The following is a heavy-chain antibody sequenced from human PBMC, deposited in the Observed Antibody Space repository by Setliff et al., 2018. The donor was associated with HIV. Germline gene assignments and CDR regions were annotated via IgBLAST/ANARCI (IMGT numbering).Heavy chain of an antibody. CDR2: AFYSDNT. J-gene: IGHJ4*02. CDR1: GGSISSGTYY. CDR3: AREVGHRSGYYRGSFDY. V-gene: IGHV4-39*07. D-gene: IGHD6-19*01. Sequence: SETLSLTCIVSGGSISSGTYYWGWIRQPPGKGLEYIGSAFYSDNTYYKPSLKNRVTISVDTSKNQFSLKLTSATAADTAVYYCAREVGHRSGYYRGSFDYWGQGTLVTVSS.